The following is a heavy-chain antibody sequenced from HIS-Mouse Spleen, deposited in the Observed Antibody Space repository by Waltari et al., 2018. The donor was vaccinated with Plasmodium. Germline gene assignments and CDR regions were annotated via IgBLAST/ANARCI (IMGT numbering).Heavy chain of an antibody. D-gene: IGHD6-13*01. CDR3: ARVLGYKAAAGTFVEYFQH. CDR1: GYTFTGYY. CDR2: INPNSGGT. Sequence: QVQLVQSGAEVKKPGASVKVSCTASGYTFTGYYMHWVRQAPGQGLEWMGWINPNSGGTNYAQKCQGRVTMTRDTSISTAYMELSRLRSDDTAVYYCARVLGYKAAAGTFVEYFQHWGQGTLVTVSS. J-gene: IGHJ1*01. V-gene: IGHV1-2*02.